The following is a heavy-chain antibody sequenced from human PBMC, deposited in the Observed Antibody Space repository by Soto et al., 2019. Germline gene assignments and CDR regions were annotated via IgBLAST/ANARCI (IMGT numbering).Heavy chain of an antibody. CDR2: IQEHGNDR. Sequence: GGSLRLSCAASGFTFSNFWMNWVRQAPGKGLEWVATIQEHGNDRYYADSVKGRFSISRDNAERSLLLQMNSLTTEDRAVDYCARGHYFVGPVGRRESGFYYRIDDWGQGTTVTVSS. J-gene: IGHJ6*02. CDR1: GFTFSNFW. V-gene: IGHV3-7*04. CDR3: ARGHYFVGPVGRRESGFYYRIDD. D-gene: IGHD5-12*01.